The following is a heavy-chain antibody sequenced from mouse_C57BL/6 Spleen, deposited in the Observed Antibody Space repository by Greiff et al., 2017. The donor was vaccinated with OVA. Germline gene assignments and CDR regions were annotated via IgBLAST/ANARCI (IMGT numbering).Heavy chain of an antibody. CDR1: GYTFTSYW. CDR2: IYPSDSET. D-gene: IGHD1-1*01. J-gene: IGHJ4*01. Sequence: VQLQQPGAELVRPGSSVKLSCKASGYTFTSYWMDWVKPRPGQGLEWIGNIYPSDSETHYNQKFKDTATLTVDKSSSTAYMQLSSLTSEDSAVYYCARDYYGSSYGVDYWGQGTSVTVSS. V-gene: IGHV1-61*01. CDR3: ARDYYGSSYGVDY.